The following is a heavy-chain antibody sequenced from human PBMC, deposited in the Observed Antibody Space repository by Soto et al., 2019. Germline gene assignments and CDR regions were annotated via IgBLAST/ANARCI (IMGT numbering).Heavy chain of an antibody. CDR1: GGSISSGGYY. CDR2: IYYSGST. CDR3: ARSFASYTPKTSLYHY. J-gene: IGHJ4*02. Sequence: QVQLQESGPGLVKPSQTLSLTCTVSGGSISSGGYYWSWIRQHPGKGLEWIGYIYYSGSTYYNPSLKSRVTISVDTSNNQFSLKLSSVTAADTAVYYCARSFASYTPKTSLYHYWGQGTLVTVSS. D-gene: IGHD1-26*01. V-gene: IGHV4-31*03.